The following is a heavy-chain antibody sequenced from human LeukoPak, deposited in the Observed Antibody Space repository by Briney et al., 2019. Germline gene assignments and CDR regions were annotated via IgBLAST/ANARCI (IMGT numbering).Heavy chain of an antibody. CDR2: IYGGGST. V-gene: IGHV3-53*01. Sequence: PGGSLRLSCAASGLTVSSNYMSWVRQAPGKGLEWVSVIYGGGSTYYADSVKGRFTISRDNSKNTLYLQMNSLRAEDTAVYYCARDATGTTADYWGQGTLVTVSS. CDR1: GLTVSSNY. J-gene: IGHJ4*02. CDR3: ARDATGTTADY. D-gene: IGHD1-1*01.